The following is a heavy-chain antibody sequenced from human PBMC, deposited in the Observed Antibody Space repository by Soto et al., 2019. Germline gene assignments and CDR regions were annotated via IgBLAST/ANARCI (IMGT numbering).Heavy chain of an antibody. D-gene: IGHD5-18*01. Sequence: PGGSLRLSCAASGFTLSSYGMHWVRQAPGKGLEWVAVISYDGSNKYYADSVKGRFTISRDNSKNTLYLQMNSLRAEDTAVYYCAKEGYSYGERDYGMDVWGQGTTVTVSS. CDR2: ISYDGSNK. CDR1: GFTLSSYG. V-gene: IGHV3-30*18. CDR3: AKEGYSYGERDYGMDV. J-gene: IGHJ6*02.